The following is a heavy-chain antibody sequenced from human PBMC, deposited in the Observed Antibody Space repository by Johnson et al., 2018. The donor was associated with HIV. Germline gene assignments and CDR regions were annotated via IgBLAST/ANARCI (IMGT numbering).Heavy chain of an antibody. D-gene: IGHD6-6*01. J-gene: IGHJ3*02. V-gene: IGHV3-15*01. CDR3: TTALGVAARRVDALDI. CDR2: IKSKTDGGTT. Sequence: VQLVESGGGLVKPGGSLRLSCAASGFTFSNAWMSWVRQAPGKGLEWVGRIKSKTDGGTTDYAAPVKGRFTISRDDSKNTLYLQMNSLKTEDTAVYSCTTALGVAARRVDALDIWGQGTMVTVSS. CDR1: GFTFSNAW.